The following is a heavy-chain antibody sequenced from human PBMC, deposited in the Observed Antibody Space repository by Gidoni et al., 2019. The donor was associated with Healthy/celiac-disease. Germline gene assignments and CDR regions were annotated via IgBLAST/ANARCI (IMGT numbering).Heavy chain of an antibody. Sequence: EVQLVESGGGLVQPGRSLRLSCEVPVLIFDDSAMHWVRQAPGKGLEWVSGISWNSGSIGYADSVKGRFTISRDNAKNSLYLQMNSLRTEDTALYYCAKDLGNGYLHYWGQGTLVTVSS. CDR3: AKDLGNGYLHY. J-gene: IGHJ4*02. D-gene: IGHD3-16*01. V-gene: IGHV3-9*01. CDR2: ISWNSGSI. CDR1: VLIFDDSA.